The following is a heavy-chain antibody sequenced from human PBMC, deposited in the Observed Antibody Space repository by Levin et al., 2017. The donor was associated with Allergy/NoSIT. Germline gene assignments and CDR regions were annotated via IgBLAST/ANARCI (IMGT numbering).Heavy chain of an antibody. J-gene: IGHJ6*02. V-gene: IGHV3-21*01. D-gene: IGHD6-13*01. Sequence: PGGSLRLSCAASGFTFSSYSMNWVRQAPGKGLEWVSSISSSSSYIYYADSVKGRFTISRDNAKNSLYLQMNSLRAEDTAVYYCARDITGSSSWYLVPNYYYDYGMDVWGQGTTVTVSS. CDR1: GFTFSSYS. CDR3: ARDITGSSSWYLVPNYYYDYGMDV. CDR2: ISSSSSYI.